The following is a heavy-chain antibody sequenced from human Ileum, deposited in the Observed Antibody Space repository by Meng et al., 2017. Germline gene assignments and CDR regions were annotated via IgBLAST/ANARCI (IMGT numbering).Heavy chain of an antibody. V-gene: IGHV1-46*01. CDR1: GYTFTNYY. J-gene: IGHJ4*02. CDR3: ARGRHCSSTTCYLSDS. Sequence: QVQLVQSGAEVKKPGASVQVSCKASGYTFTNYYLHWVRQAPEQGLEWVGLINPGDDGIEYAQGFQGRVTITSDTSTTTAYMELRSLTFDDTAVYYCARGRHCSSTTCYLSDSWGQGTLVTVSS. CDR2: INPGDDGI. D-gene: IGHD2-2*01.